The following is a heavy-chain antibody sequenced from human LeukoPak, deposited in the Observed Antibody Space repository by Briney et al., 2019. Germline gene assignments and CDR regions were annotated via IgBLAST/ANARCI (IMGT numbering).Heavy chain of an antibody. V-gene: IGHV3-48*04. CDR3: ASRTIITANDAFDI. D-gene: IGHD1-20*01. Sequence: GGSLRLSSAASGFTFSSYSMNWVRQAPGKGLEWVSYISSSSSTIYYADSVKGRFTISRDNAKNSLYLQMNSLRAEDTAVYYCASRTIITANDAFDIWGQGTMVTVSS. CDR1: GFTFSSYS. J-gene: IGHJ3*02. CDR2: ISSSSSTI.